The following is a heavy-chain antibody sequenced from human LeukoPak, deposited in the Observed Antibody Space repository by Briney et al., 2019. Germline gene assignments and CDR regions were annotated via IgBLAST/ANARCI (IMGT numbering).Heavy chain of an antibody. Sequence: SVKVSCKASGGAFSSYAISLVRQAPGQGLEWMGGIIPIFGTANYAQKFQGRVTITADESTSTAYMELRGLRSDDTAVYYCARDPAAAAGGGDWFDPWGQGTLVTVSS. CDR2: IIPIFGTA. CDR3: ARDPAAAAGGGDWFDP. D-gene: IGHD6-13*01. V-gene: IGHV1-69*01. CDR1: GGAFSSYA. J-gene: IGHJ5*02.